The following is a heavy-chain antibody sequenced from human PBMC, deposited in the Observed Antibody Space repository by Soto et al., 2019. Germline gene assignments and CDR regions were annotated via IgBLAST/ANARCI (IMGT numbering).Heavy chain of an antibody. Sequence: EVQLLESGGGLVQPGGSLRLSCAASGFTFSSYAMSWVRQAPGKGLEWVSAISGSGGSTYYADSVKGRFTISRDNSKNTRYLQMNSLRAEDTAVYYCAKGGYCSGGSCYRGAAFDIWGQGTMVTVSS. CDR2: ISGSGGST. D-gene: IGHD2-15*01. J-gene: IGHJ3*02. V-gene: IGHV3-23*01. CDR1: GFTFSSYA. CDR3: AKGGYCSGGSCYRGAAFDI.